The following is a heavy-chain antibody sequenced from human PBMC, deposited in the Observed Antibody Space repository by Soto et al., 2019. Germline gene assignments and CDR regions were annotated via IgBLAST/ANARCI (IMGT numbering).Heavy chain of an antibody. Sequence: XVSLLLSCAASGFTFGGSAMHWVRQASGKGLEWVGHIRSKTNSYATAYAESVKGRFTISRDDSMNTAYLQMNSLKTEDTAVYFCTRQTDAVQWLVVPTDYNFDYWGQGTLVTVSS. CDR2: IRSKTNSYAT. D-gene: IGHD6-19*01. CDR1: GFTFGGSA. CDR3: TRQTDAVQWLVVPTDYNFDY. V-gene: IGHV3-73*01. J-gene: IGHJ4*02.